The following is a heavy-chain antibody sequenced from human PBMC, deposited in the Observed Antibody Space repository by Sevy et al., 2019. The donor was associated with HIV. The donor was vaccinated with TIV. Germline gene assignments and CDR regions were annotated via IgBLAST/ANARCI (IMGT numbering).Heavy chain of an antibody. D-gene: IGHD3-16*01. CDR3: AKARGSFYFDY. CDR1: AFTFNTYA. CDR2: ISGSGDST. Sequence: GGSLRLSCAASAFTFNTYAMSWVRRAPGKGLEWVSTISGSGDSTFYSDSVKGRFTISRDNSKNTLYLQMNSLRAEDTAVYYCAKARGSFYFDYWGQGTLVTVSS. V-gene: IGHV3-23*01. J-gene: IGHJ4*02.